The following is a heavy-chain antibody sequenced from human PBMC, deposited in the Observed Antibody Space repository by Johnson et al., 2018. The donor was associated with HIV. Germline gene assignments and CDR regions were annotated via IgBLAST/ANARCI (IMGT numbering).Heavy chain of an antibody. CDR1: GFTFSKFG. V-gene: IGHV3-33*06. CDR2: IWYDGKNE. J-gene: IGHJ3*01. CDR3: VKDRGSPGVPAALDV. D-gene: IGHD1-26*01. Sequence: QVQLVESGGGVVQPGTSLRLSCAASGFTFSKFGMHWVRQAPGKGLEWVAVIWYDGKNEHVADSLKGRFTISRDNSKNTLNLEMDGLKDEDTGLYYCVKDRGSPGVPAALDVWGQGTKVIVSS.